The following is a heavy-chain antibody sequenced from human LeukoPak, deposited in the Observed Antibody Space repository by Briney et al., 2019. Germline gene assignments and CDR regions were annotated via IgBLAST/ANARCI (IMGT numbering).Heavy chain of an antibody. D-gene: IGHD1-20*01. V-gene: IGHV3-30*02. J-gene: IGHJ4*02. CDR2: IRYDGSNK. Sequence: PGGSLRLSCAASGFTFSSYGMHWVRQAPGKGLEWVAFIRYDGSNKYYAESVKGRFTISRDNSKNTLYLQMNSLRAEDTAVYYCAKDGYNWNSDFDYWGQRTLVTVSS. CDR3: AKDGYNWNSDFDY. CDR1: GFTFSSYG.